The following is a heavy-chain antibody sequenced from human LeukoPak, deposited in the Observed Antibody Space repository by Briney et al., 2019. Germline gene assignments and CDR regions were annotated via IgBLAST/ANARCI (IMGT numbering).Heavy chain of an antibody. Sequence: ASVKVSCEASGYTFTTYVINWVRQAPGQGLEWMGWISANSGDTNYAENFQGRVTMTTDTSTSTAYMELRSLRSDDTAVYYCARGSYGDYWGQGTLVTVSS. D-gene: IGHD5-18*01. V-gene: IGHV1-18*01. J-gene: IGHJ4*02. CDR3: ARGSYGDY. CDR1: GYTFTTYV. CDR2: ISANSGDT.